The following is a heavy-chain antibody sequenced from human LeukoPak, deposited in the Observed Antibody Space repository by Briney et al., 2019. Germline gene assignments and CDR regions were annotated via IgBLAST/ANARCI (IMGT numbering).Heavy chain of an antibody. D-gene: IGHD3-10*01. J-gene: IGHJ4*02. CDR3: ATAAIYGSGSYYSDY. V-gene: IGHV3-9*01. CDR2: ISWNSGSI. CDR1: GLTFDDYA. Sequence: GRSLRLSCAASGLTFDDYAMHWVRQAPGKGLEWVSGISWNSGSIGYADSVKGRFTISRDNAKNSLYLQMNSLRAEDTALYYCATAAIYGSGSYYSDYWGQGTLVTVSS.